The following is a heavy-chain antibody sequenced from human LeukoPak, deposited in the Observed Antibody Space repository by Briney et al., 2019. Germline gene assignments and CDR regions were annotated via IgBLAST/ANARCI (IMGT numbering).Heavy chain of an antibody. CDR1: GYTFTSYG. Sequence: ASVKVSCKASGYTFTSYGISWVRQAPGQGLEWMGWINPNSGGTNYAQKFQGWVTMTRDTSISTAYMELSRLRSDDTAVYYCARDYRGYYPTWWGQGTLVTVSS. J-gene: IGHJ4*02. CDR3: ARDYRGYYPTW. V-gene: IGHV1-2*04. D-gene: IGHD3-22*01. CDR2: INPNSGGT.